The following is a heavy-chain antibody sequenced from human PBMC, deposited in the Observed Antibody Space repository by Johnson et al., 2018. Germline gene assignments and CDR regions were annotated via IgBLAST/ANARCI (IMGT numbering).Heavy chain of an antibody. J-gene: IGHJ1*01. D-gene: IGHD4-17*01. V-gene: IGHV3-30*03. Sequence: QVQLVQSGGGLVKPGGSLRLSCAASGFTFSSYGMHWVRQAPGKGLEWVAVISYDGSNKYYADSVKGRFTISRDNSKNTLYLQMNSRRAEDTAVYYCARARMPYGDYLEYFQHWGQGTRVTVAS. CDR1: GFTFSSYG. CDR3: ARARMPYGDYLEYFQH. CDR2: ISYDGSNK.